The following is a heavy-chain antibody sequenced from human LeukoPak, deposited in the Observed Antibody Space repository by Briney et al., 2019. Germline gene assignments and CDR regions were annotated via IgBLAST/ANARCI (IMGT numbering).Heavy chain of an antibody. Sequence: ASVKVSCKASGYTFTGYYMHWVRQAPGQGLEWMGWINPNSGGTNYAQKFQGRVTMTRDTSIGTAYMELSRLRSDDTAVYYCARDLVVVPAVSGDYWGQGTLVTVSS. D-gene: IGHD2-2*01. V-gene: IGHV1-2*02. CDR1: GYTFTGYY. J-gene: IGHJ4*02. CDR2: INPNSGGT. CDR3: ARDLVVVPAVSGDY.